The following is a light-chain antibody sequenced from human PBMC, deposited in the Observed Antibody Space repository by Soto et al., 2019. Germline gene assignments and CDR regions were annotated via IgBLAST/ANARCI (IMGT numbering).Light chain of an antibody. Sequence: MSPSAATPFLSTGERATLSCRTSQSVSSTYLAWYQQKPGQAPRLLIFGASSRATGIPARFSGSGSGTEFTLTINSLQSEDFAGYYCQQYQNLWTFGQGTKVDNK. CDR1: QSVSSTY. CDR3: QQYQNLWT. J-gene: IGKJ1*01. CDR2: GAS. V-gene: IGKV3D-7*01.